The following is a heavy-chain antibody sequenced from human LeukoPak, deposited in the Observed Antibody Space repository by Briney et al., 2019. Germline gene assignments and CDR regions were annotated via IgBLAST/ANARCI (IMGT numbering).Heavy chain of an antibody. D-gene: IGHD2-2*01. CDR2: ISSSSSYI. V-gene: IGHV3-21*01. CDR3: AREFRYCSSTSCYATYYYYYMDV. Sequence: GGSLRLSCAASGFTFSGYSMNWVRQAPGKGLEWVSSISSSSSYIYYADSVKGRFTISRDNAKNSLYLQMNSLRAEDTAVYYCAREFRYCSSTSCYATYYYYYMDVWGKGTTVTVSS. CDR1: GFTFSGYS. J-gene: IGHJ6*03.